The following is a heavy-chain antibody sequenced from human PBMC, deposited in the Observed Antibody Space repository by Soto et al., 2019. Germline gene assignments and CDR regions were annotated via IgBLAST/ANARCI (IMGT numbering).Heavy chain of an antibody. D-gene: IGHD2-15*01. CDR2: IYYSGST. J-gene: IGHJ4*02. CDR1: GGSISSSSYY. Sequence: ASETLSLTCTVSGGSISSSSYYWGWIRQPPGKGLEWIGYIYYSGSTNYNPSLKSRVTISVDTSKNQFSLKLSSVTAADTAVYYCARKDIVEGPFDYWGQGTLVTVSS. CDR3: ARKDIVEGPFDY. V-gene: IGHV4-61*05.